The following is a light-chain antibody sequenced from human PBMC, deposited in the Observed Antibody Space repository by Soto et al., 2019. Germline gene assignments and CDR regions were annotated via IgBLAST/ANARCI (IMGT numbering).Light chain of an antibody. CDR1: QDIGNY. J-gene: IGKJ4*01. Sequence: EIQMTQSPPSLSSSVGDRVTIACQANQDIGNYLNWYQQKPGKAPRLLIYDASNRATGIPARFSGSGSGTDFTLTISSLEPDDFAVYYCQQRSNWLTFGGGAKVDIK. CDR3: QQRSNWLT. CDR2: DAS. V-gene: IGKV1-33*01.